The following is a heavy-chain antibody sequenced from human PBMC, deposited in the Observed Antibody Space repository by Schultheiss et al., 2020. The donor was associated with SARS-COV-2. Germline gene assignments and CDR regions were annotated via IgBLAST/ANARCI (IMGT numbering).Heavy chain of an antibody. V-gene: IGHV4-39*07. J-gene: IGHJ6*03. D-gene: IGHD3-10*01. CDR3: ARGGSGSYSSYYYYYYMDV. Sequence: SETLSLTCTVSGGSISSSSYYWGWIRQPPGKGLEWIGSIYTSGSTNYNPSFKSRVTISADTSKNQFSLKLSSVTAADTAVYYCARGGSGSYSSYYYYYYMDVWGKGTTVTVSS. CDR2: IYTSGST. CDR1: GGSISSSSYY.